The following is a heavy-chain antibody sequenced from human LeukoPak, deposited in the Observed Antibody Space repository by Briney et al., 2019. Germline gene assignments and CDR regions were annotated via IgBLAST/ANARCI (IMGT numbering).Heavy chain of an antibody. V-gene: IGHV3-43*02. D-gene: IGHD4/OR15-4a*01. Sequence: GGSLRLSCAPSGFTPDDHAMHWVRQAPRKGLEWVSLISRVGGNIYYADSVKGRFTISRDNSKNSLYLQMNSLRTDDTALYFCAKEGAPTWPRYYAMDVGGRGTTVTVSS. CDR2: ISRVGGNI. CDR3: AKEGAPTWPRYYAMDV. CDR1: GFTPDDHA. J-gene: IGHJ6*02.